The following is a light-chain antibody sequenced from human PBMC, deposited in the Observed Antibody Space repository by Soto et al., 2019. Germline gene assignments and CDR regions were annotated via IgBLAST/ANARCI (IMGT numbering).Light chain of an antibody. CDR3: SSYTSSSTLVI. J-gene: IGLJ2*01. V-gene: IGLV2-14*03. CDR2: DVS. Sequence: QSALTQPASVSGSPGQSITISYTGTSSDVGGYNYVSWYQHHPGKAPKLIIYDVSNRPSGVSNRFSGSKSGNTASLTISGLQAEDEADYYCSSYTSSSTLVIFGGGTKLTVL. CDR1: SSDVGGYNY.